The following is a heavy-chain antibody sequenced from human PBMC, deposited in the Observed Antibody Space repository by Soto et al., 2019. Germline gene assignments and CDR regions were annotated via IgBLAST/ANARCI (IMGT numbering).Heavy chain of an antibody. CDR3: ARDRDSSSWYELPYYDYGMDV. CDR2: ISYDGSNK. Sequence: PGGSLRLSCAASGFTFSSYAMHWVRQAPGKGLEWAAVISYDGSNKYYADSVKGRFTISRDNSKNTLYLQMNSLRAEDTAVYYCARDRDSSSWYELPYYDYGMDVWGQGITVTVSS. J-gene: IGHJ6*02. CDR1: GFTFSSYA. V-gene: IGHV3-30-3*01. D-gene: IGHD6-13*01.